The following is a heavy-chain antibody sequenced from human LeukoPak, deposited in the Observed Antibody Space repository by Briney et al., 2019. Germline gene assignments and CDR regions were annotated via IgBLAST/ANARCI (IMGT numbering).Heavy chain of an antibody. V-gene: IGHV3-33*06. CDR1: GFTFSSYG. Sequence: GGSLRLSCAVSGFTFSSYGMHWVRQAPGKGLEWVAVIWYEGSNKYYADSVKGRLTTYRDNSTNTLYLQMNSLRAEETAVYYCAKQIDTAMVDYWGQGTLVTVSS. D-gene: IGHD5-18*01. CDR2: IWYEGSNK. J-gene: IGHJ4*02. CDR3: AKQIDTAMVDY.